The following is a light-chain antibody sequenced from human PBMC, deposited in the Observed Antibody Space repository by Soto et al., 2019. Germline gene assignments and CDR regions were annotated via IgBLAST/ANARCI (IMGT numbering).Light chain of an antibody. V-gene: IGKV1-39*01. CDR2: GAY. CDR3: QQSFGRFN. J-gene: IGKJ3*01. CDR1: QSISPF. Sequence: DIQMTQSPSSLSASVGDRVTITCRASQSISPFLNWYQQKPGKAPKLLIYGAYSLQSGVPSRFSGSGSGTDFTLTINNLQPEDFATYICQQSFGRFNFGPGATVDI.